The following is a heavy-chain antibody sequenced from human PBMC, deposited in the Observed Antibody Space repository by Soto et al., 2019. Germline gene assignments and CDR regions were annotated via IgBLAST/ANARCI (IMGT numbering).Heavy chain of an antibody. V-gene: IGHV1-69*12. CDR1: GGTFSSYA. D-gene: IGHD5-18*01. CDR2: IIPIFGTP. Sequence: VQLVQSGAEVKKPGSSVKVSCKASGGTFSSYAISWVGQAPGQGLEWMGGIIPIFGTPNYAQKFQGRVTITADESTSTAYMELSSLRSEDTAVYYCAKDRGYSYGNYYYYGMDVWGQGTTVTVSS. CDR3: AKDRGYSYGNYYYYGMDV. J-gene: IGHJ6*02.